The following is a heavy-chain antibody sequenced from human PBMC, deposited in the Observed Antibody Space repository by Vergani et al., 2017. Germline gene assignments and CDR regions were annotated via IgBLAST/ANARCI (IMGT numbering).Heavy chain of an antibody. Sequence: QVQLQESGPGLVKPSETLTLTCDVSDSSIMTNPYWGWFRQSPGKGLEWIGCIHHSGDTHYNSSLKSRVSISIVSSSKFSLSLTSVTAADTAIYYCARHRGSGGFFPSSYFYGMDVGGDETTVTVSS. V-gene: IGHV4-38-2*01. CDR3: ARHRGSGGFFPSSYFYGMDV. D-gene: IGHD3-10*01. J-gene: IGHJ6*04. CDR1: DSSIMTNPY. CDR2: IHHSGDT.